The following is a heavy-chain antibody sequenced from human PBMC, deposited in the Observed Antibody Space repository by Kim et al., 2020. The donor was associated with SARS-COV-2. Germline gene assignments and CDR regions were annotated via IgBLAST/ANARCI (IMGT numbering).Heavy chain of an antibody. J-gene: IGHJ6*03. CDR2: ISFDGTRK. CDR3: ARDGPGRGQSVDYFNYYMDV. Sequence: GGSLRLSCVASGFSFSYYAFHWVRQAPGKGLECVAVISFDGTRKFYADSVKGRFTISRDNSKNTLYLQMDNLRGEDTALYYCARDGPGRGQSVDYFNYYMDVWGKGTTVTVSS. V-gene: IGHV3-30-3*01. D-gene: IGHD1-26*01. CDR1: GFSFSYYA.